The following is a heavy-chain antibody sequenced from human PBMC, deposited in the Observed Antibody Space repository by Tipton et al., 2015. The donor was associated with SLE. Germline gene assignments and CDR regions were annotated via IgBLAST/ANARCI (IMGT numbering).Heavy chain of an antibody. CDR2: IYTSGST. V-gene: IGHV4-61*02. CDR3: ARERTGTTGDRDY. D-gene: IGHD1-1*01. Sequence: TLSLTCTVSGGSISSGSYYWSWIRQPAGKGLEWIGRIYTSGSTNYNPSLKSRVTISVDTSKNQFSLKLSSVTAADTAVYYCARERTGTTGDRDYWGQGTLVTVSS. CDR1: GGSISSGSYY. J-gene: IGHJ4*02.